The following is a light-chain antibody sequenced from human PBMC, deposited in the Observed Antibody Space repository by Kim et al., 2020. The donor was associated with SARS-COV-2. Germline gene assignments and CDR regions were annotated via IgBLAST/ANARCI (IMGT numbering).Light chain of an antibody. CDR1: RGHSNYA. J-gene: IGLJ2*01. V-gene: IGLV4-69*01. CDR2: INSDGSH. Sequence: ASVKFTGTPSRGHSNYAIAWHQQQPEKGPRVLLKINSDGSHSKGDGIPDRFSGSSSGAERYLTISSLQSEDEADYYGQTWGTGIGVFGGGTQLTVL. CDR3: QTWGTGIGV.